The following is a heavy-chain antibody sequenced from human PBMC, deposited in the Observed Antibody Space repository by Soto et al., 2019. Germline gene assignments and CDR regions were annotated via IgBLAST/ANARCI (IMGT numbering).Heavy chain of an antibody. CDR3: ARSGYSSGWYHWYFDF. J-gene: IGHJ2*01. CDR2: INGGNGNT. D-gene: IGHD6-19*01. Sequence: QVQLVQSGAEVEKPGASVKASCKASGYTFIHYAIHWGRQAPGQRLEWMGWINGGNGNTKYSQKFQGRVTITMDTSASTAYMELISLRSEDTAVYFCARSGYSSGWYHWYFDFWGRGTLVTVSS. V-gene: IGHV1-3*01. CDR1: GYTFIHYA.